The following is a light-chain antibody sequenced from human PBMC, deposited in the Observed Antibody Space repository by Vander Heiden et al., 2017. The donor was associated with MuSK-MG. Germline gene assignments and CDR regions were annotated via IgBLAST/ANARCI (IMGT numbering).Light chain of an antibody. V-gene: IGKV1-9*01. Sequence: IQLTQSPSSLSASVGDRVTITCRASQGISSYLAWYQQKPGKAPKLLIYATSTLQSGVPSRFSGSGSGTDFTLTISILHPEDFATYYCQQINSYPITFGQGTRLEIK. J-gene: IGKJ5*01. CDR2: ATS. CDR3: QQINSYPIT. CDR1: QGISSY.